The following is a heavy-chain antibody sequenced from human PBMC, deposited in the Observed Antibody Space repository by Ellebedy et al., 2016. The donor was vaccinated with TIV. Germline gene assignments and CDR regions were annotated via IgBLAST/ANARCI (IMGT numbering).Heavy chain of an antibody. CDR3: AKEDGGKNIFSFDY. CDR1: GFNIRNHA. Sequence: GGSLRLSCAAAGFNIRNHAMTWVRQAPGKGLEWVSSINGSDDTTYYADSVKGRFTISRDNSKSTLALQMNSLRDDDTAIYYCAKEDGGKNIFSFDYWGRGTLVTVSS. CDR2: INGSDDTT. J-gene: IGHJ4*02. V-gene: IGHV3-23*01. D-gene: IGHD4-23*01.